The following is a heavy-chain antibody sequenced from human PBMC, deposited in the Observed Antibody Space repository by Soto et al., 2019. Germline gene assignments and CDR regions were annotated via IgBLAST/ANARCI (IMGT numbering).Heavy chain of an antibody. J-gene: IGHJ4*02. D-gene: IGHD3-10*01. CDR3: AKDLASYYYGSGSYNFDY. CDR2: ISHNGGGA. CDR1: GFTFSNYA. Sequence: GGSLRLSCAASGFTFSNYAMSWVRQAPGKGLEWVSAISHNGGGAYYADSVTGRFTISRDNSKNTLYLQVHSLRAEDTVVYYCAKDLASYYYGSGSYNFDYWGQGTLVTVSS. V-gene: IGHV3-23*01.